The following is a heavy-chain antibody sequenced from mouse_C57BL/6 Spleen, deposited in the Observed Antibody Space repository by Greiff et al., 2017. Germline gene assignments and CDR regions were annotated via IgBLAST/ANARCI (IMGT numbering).Heavy chain of an antibody. D-gene: IGHD3-2*02. CDR1: GFTFSSYT. V-gene: IGHV5-9*01. CDR3: ARGVSSGLTPYFDY. J-gene: IGHJ2*01. Sequence: DVKLVESGGGLVKPGGSLKLSCAASGFTFSSYTMSWVRQTPEKRLEWVATISGGGGNTYYPDSVKGRFTISRDNAKNTLYLQMSSLRSEDTALYYCARGVSSGLTPYFDYWGQGTTLTVSS. CDR2: ISGGGGNT.